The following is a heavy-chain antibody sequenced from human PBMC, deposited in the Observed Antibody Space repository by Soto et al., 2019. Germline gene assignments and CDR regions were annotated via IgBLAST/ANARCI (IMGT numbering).Heavy chain of an antibody. J-gene: IGHJ6*02. CDR2: IYSSENT. Sequence: SETLSLTCTVSGDSVSTNSYSWGWIRQSPGKGLEWIGTIYSSENTYYNTSLLSRVTISVDTSKNEFSLRLSSVTAADTAVYYCARLNGYCISTNCHGYYGMDVWGQGTTVTVS. D-gene: IGHD2-2*03. V-gene: IGHV4-39*01. CDR1: GDSVSTNSYS. CDR3: ARLNGYCISTNCHGYYGMDV.